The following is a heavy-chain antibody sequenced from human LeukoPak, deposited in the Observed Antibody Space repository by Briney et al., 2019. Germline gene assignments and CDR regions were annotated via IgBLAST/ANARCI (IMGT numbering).Heavy chain of an antibody. CDR1: GGSISSSYYY. V-gene: IGHV4-39*01. CDR2: IYYSGST. Sequence: PSETLSLTCTVSGGSISSSYYYWGWIRQPPGKGLEWIGSIYYSGSTYYNPSLKSRVTISVDTSKNQFSLKLSSVTAADTAVYYCARGPYMCCGMDVWGQGTTVTVSS. CDR3: ARGPYMCCGMDV. J-gene: IGHJ6*02. D-gene: IGHD4-11*01.